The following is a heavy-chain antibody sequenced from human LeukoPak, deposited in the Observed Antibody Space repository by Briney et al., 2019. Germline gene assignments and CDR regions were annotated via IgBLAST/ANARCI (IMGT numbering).Heavy chain of an antibody. V-gene: IGHV3-64D*06. D-gene: IGHD4-17*01. J-gene: IGHJ4*02. CDR3: YGDYVDYFDY. CDR2: ISSNGGST. Sequence: GGSPRLSCSASGFTFSSYAMHWVRQAPGKGLEYVSAISSNGGSTYYADSVKGRFTISRDNSKNTLYLQMSSPRAEDTAVYYCYGDYVDYFDYWGQGTLVTVSS. CDR1: GFTFSSYA.